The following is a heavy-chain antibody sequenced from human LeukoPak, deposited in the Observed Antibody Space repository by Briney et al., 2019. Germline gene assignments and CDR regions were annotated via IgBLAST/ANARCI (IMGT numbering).Heavy chain of an antibody. CDR3: AKDTALLPYSFSSGLHY. CDR1: GYTFTSYY. Sequence: ASVKVSCKASGYTFTSYYMHLVRQAPGQGLEWMGIINPSGGSTSYAQKFQGRVTMTRDTSTSTVYMELSSLRSEDTAVYYCAKDTALLPYSFSSGLHYWGQGTLVTVSS. V-gene: IGHV1-46*01. D-gene: IGHD5/OR15-5a*01. CDR2: INPSGGST. J-gene: IGHJ4*02.